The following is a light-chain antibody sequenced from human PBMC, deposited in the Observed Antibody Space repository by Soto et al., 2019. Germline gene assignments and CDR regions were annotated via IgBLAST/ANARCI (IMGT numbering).Light chain of an antibody. CDR3: SSHAGINNVL. CDR1: SSDVGAYNY. J-gene: IGLJ3*02. CDR2: EVT. Sequence: QSALTQPPSASGSPGQSVTISCTGTSSDVGAYNYVSWYQQHPGKAPKLMIYEVTKRPSGLPDRFSGSKSGNTASLTVSGLQAENEADYYCSSHAGINNVLFGGGTKLTVL. V-gene: IGLV2-8*01.